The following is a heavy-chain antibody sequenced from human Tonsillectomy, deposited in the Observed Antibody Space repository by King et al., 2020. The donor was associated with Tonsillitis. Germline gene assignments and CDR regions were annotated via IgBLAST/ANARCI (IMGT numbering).Heavy chain of an antibody. J-gene: IGHJ6*02. CDR2: IRYDGSNK. Sequence: VQLVESGGGVVQPGGSLRLSCAASGFTFSSYGMHWVRQAPGKGLEWVAVIRYDGSNKYYADSVKGRFTISRDNSKNTLYVQMNSLRAEDTAVYYCAKVPPVRFELPNYYYYAMDGWGQGPTVTVSS. V-gene: IGHV3-30*02. CDR3: AKVPPVRFELPNYYYYAMDG. CDR1: GFTFSSYG. D-gene: IGHD3-16*01.